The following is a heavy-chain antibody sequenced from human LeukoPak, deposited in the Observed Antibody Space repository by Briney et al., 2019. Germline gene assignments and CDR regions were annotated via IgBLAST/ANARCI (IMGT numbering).Heavy chain of an antibody. CDR3: ASLSEGGFVDY. CDR1: GFTFSDYY. Sequence: GGSLRLSCAASGFTFSDYYMSWIRQAPGKGLEWVSYISSSGSTIYYADSVKGRFTISRDNDKNSLYLQMNSLRAEDTAVYYCASLSEGGFVDYWGQGTLVTVSS. CDR2: ISSSGSTI. J-gene: IGHJ4*02. V-gene: IGHV3-11*04. D-gene: IGHD3-16*01.